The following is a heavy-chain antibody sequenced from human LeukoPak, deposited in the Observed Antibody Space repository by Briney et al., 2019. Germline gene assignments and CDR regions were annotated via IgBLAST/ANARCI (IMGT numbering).Heavy chain of an antibody. CDR2: ISSSSSYI. Sequence: ETLSLTCTVSGGSISSSSYYWGWIRQPPGKGLEWVSSISSSSSYIYYADSVKGRFTISRDNAKKSLYLQMNSLRAEDTAVYYCAISSGWYVNYFDYWGQGTLVTVSS. CDR3: AISSGWYVNYFDY. CDR1: GGSISSSS. J-gene: IGHJ4*02. D-gene: IGHD6-19*01. V-gene: IGHV3-21*01.